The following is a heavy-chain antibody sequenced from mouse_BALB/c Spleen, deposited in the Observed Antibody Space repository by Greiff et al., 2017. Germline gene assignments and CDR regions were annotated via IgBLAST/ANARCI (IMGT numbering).Heavy chain of an antibody. CDR3: ASYDRYAMDY. J-gene: IGHJ4*01. CDR2: ISNGGGST. CDR1: GFTFSSYT. Sequence: DVKLQESGGGLVQPGGSLKLSCAASGFTFSSYTMSWVRQTPEKRLEWVAYISNGGGSTYYPDTVKGRFTISRDNAKNTLYLQMSSLKSEDTAMYYCASYDRYAMDYWGQGTSVTVSS. D-gene: IGHD2-3*01. V-gene: IGHV5-12-2*01.